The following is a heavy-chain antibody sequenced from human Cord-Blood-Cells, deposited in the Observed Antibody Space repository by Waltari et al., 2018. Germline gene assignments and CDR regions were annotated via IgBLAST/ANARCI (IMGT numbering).Heavy chain of an antibody. CDR2: INPNSGGT. J-gene: IGHJ4*02. CDR3: ARVSSGYCSSTSCYAIDY. CDR1: GYTFTGYY. V-gene: IGHV1-2*02. Sequence: QVQLVQSGAEVKKPGASVKVSCKASGYTFTGYYMHWVRQAPGQGLEWMGWINPNSGGTNDAQKFQGRVTMTRDTSISTAYMELSRLRSDDTAVYYCARVSSGYCSSTSCYAIDYWGQGTLVTVSS. D-gene: IGHD2-2*03.